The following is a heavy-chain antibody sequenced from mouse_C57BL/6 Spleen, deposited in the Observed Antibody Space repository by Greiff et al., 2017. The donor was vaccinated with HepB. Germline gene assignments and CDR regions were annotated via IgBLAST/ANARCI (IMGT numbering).Heavy chain of an antibody. V-gene: IGHV5-15*01. Sequence: DVKLVESGGGLVQPGGSLKLSCAASGFTFSDYGMAWVRQAPRKGPEWVAFISNLAYSIYYADTVTGRFTISRENAKNTLYLEMSSLRSEDTAMYYCARHNYGSSYHYAMDYWVQGTSVTVSS. D-gene: IGHD1-1*01. CDR3: ARHNYGSSYHYAMDY. CDR1: GFTFSDYG. J-gene: IGHJ4*01. CDR2: ISNLAYSI.